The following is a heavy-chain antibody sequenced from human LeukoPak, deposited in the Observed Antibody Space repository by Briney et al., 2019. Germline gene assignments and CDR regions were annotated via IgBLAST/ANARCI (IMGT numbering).Heavy chain of an antibody. CDR1: GFSLSTSGMC. D-gene: IGHD3-22*01. Sequence: SGPALVKPTQTLTLTCTFSGFSLSTSGMCVSWIRQPPGKALEWLARIDWDDDKYYSTPLKTRLTISKDTSKNQVVLTMTNMDPVDTATYYCARIYYYDSSGYYEFDYWGQGTLVTVSS. CDR3: ARIYYYDSSGYYEFDY. CDR2: IDWDDDK. J-gene: IGHJ4*02. V-gene: IGHV2-70*11.